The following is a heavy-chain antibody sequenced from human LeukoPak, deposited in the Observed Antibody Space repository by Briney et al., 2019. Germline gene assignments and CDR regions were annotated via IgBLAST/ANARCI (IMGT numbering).Heavy chain of an antibody. V-gene: IGHV3-11*04. CDR2: ISTTGSTI. CDR1: GFTFSDYY. CDR3: ARVVKVYGLYYYMDV. D-gene: IGHD3-10*01. Sequence: GGSLRLSCAASGFTFSDYYMSWVRQAPGKGLEWISYISTTGSTIYYADSVKGRFTISRDNAKNSLYLQMNSLTAEDTAVHFCARVVKVYGLYYYMDVWGKGTTVTVSS. J-gene: IGHJ6*03.